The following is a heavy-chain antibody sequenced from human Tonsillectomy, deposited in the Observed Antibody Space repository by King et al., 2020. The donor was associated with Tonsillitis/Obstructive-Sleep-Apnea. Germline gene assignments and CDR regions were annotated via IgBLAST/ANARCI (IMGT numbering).Heavy chain of an antibody. Sequence: VQLQQWGAGLLKPSETLSLTCAVYGGSFSVYYWSWIRQPPGKGLEWIGEINHSGSTNYNPSLKSRVTISVDTSKNQFSLRLSSVTAADTAVYYCARVVAPAAILFDYWGQGTLVTVSS. J-gene: IGHJ4*02. CDR2: INHSGST. CDR3: ARVVAPAAILFDY. V-gene: IGHV4-34*01. D-gene: IGHD2-2*01. CDR1: GGSFSVYY.